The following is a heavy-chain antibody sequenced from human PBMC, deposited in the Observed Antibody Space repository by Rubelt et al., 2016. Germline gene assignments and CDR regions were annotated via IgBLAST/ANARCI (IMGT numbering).Heavy chain of an antibody. Sequence: RAPGKGLEWVASISSSSSHIYYADSVKGRFTISRDNSKNTLYLQMNSLRAEDTAVYYCARDTSTMVRGVIRYWGQGTLVTVSS. D-gene: IGHD3-10*01. CDR3: ARDTSTMVRGVIRY. CDR2: ISSSSSHI. J-gene: IGHJ4*02. V-gene: IGHV3-21*01.